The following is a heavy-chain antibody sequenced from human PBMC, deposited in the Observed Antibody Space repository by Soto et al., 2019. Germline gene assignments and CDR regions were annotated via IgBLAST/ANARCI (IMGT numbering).Heavy chain of an antibody. J-gene: IGHJ5*02. V-gene: IGHV3-7*01. CDR1: GFTFSTYW. CDR3: ARVRSPGHPPYNWFDP. CDR2: IKQDGSEK. Sequence: GGSLRLSCAASGFTFSTYWMNWVRQAPGKGLEWVANIKQDGSEKYYVDSVKGRFAISRDNAKDSLFLQMNNLRAEDTAVYYCARVRSPGHPPYNWFDPWGQGTLVTVSS.